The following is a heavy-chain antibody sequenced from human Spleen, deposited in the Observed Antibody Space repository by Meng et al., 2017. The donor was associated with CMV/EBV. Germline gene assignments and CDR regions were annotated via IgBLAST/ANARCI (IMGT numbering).Heavy chain of an antibody. D-gene: IGHD2-2*01. CDR3: ARLISTSGIGNWFDP. V-gene: IGHV4-4*07. CDR2: IYTSGST. J-gene: IGHJ5*02. Sequence: GSLRLSCTVSGGSISSYYWSWIRQPAGKGLEWIGRIYTSGSTNYNPSLKSRVTMSVDTSKNQFSLKLSSVTAADTAVYYCARLISTSGIGNWFDPWGQGTLVTVSS. CDR1: GGSISSYY.